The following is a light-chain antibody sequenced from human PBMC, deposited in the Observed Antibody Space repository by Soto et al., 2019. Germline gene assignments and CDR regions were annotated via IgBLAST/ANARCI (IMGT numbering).Light chain of an antibody. V-gene: IGKV1-5*01. J-gene: IGKJ1*01. CDR2: DAS. CDR3: QQYGGSPRT. CDR1: QSISVS. Sequence: DIQMTQSPSTLSASAGDTATITCRASQSISVSLAWYQQKPGKAPNLLIYDASTLQGGVPSRFSGSGSGTDFTLTISRLEPEDFAVYYCQQYGGSPRTFGQGTKVDIK.